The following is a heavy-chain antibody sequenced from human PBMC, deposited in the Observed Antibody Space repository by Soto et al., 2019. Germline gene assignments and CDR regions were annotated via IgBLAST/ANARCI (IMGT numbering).Heavy chain of an antibody. V-gene: IGHV3-23*01. Sequence: QPGGSLRLSCAASGFTFSSYAMSWVRQAPGKGLEWVSAISGSGGSTYYADSVKGRFTISRDNSKNTLYLQMNSLRAEDTAVYYCAKTSRGPLFSGYSSGPNCEYWGQGPLVTVSS. D-gene: IGHD6-19*01. CDR2: ISGSGGST. CDR3: AKTSRGPLFSGYSSGPNCEY. CDR1: GFTFSSYA. J-gene: IGHJ4*02.